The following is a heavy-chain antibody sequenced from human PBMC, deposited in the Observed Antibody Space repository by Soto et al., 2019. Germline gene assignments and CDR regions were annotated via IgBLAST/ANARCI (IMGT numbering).Heavy chain of an antibody. CDR3: ARDGHANTGFGKDY. D-gene: IGHD3-16*01. CDR1: GFSFSNYG. CDR2: IWHDGSNK. V-gene: IGHV3-33*01. J-gene: IGHJ4*02. Sequence: QVQLVESGGGVVQPGRSLRLSCAASGFSFSNYGMHWVRQAPGKGLEWVALIWHDGSNKYYAESVKGRFTISRDNSKDMVYLQMNSLRAEDTAMYYCARDGHANTGFGKDYWGQGTLVTVSS.